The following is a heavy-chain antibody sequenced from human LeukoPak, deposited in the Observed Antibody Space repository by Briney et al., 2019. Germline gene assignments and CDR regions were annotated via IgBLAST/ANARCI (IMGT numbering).Heavy chain of an antibody. D-gene: IGHD2-2*01. J-gene: IGHJ4*02. Sequence: GASEKVSCKASGYTFTGYYMHWVRQAPGQGLEWMGWINPNNGGTNYAQKFQGRVTMTRDTSISTAYMELSRLTSDDTAVYYCARGRGTTSSNFDYWGQGTLVTVSS. CDR1: GYTFTGYY. CDR2: INPNNGGT. V-gene: IGHV1-2*02. CDR3: ARGRGTTSSNFDY.